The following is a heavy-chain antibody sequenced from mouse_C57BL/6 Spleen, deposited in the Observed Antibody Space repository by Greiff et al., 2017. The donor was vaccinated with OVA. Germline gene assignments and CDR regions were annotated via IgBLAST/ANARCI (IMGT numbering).Heavy chain of an antibody. CDR3: AREEPYDGYYH. CDR2: IYPGDGDT. CDR1: GYAFSSYW. Sequence: VQLVESGAELVKPGASVKISCKASGYAFSSYWMNWVKQRPGKGLEWIGQIYPGDGDTNYNGKFKGKATLTAYNSSRTAYMQLSSLASEDSSVYICAREEPYDGYYHWGQGTLVTVSA. D-gene: IGHD2-3*01. J-gene: IGHJ3*01. V-gene: IGHV1-80*01.